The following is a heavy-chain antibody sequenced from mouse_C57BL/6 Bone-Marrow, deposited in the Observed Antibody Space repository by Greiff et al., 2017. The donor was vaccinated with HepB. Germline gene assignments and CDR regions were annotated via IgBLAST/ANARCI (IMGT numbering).Heavy chain of an antibody. Sequence: EVQGVESGPGMVKPSQSLSLTCTVTGYSITSGYDWHWIRHFPGNKLEWMGYISYSGSTNYNPSLKSRISITHDTSKNHFFLKLNSVTTEDTATYYCAGRGYDGYYFDYWGQGTTLTVSS. CDR1: GYSITSGYD. J-gene: IGHJ2*01. CDR3: AGRGYDGYYFDY. D-gene: IGHD2-3*01. CDR2: ISYSGST. V-gene: IGHV3-1*01.